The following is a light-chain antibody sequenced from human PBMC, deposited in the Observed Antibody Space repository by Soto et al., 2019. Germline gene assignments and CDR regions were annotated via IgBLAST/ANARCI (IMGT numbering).Light chain of an antibody. Sequence: EIGMTQSPGTLSLSPGERATLSCRASQSVTTQLAWYQQKTGQAPRLIIYDATTRATGIPERFSGSGSGTDFTLTISRLEPEDFAVYYCQQYGGSRTFGQGTKVDIK. J-gene: IGKJ1*01. V-gene: IGKV3-20*01. CDR3: QQYGGSRT. CDR1: QSVTTQ. CDR2: DAT.